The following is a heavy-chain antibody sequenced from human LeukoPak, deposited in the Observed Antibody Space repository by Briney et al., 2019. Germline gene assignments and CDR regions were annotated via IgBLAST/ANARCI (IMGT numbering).Heavy chain of an antibody. CDR2: IRYDGSNK. J-gene: IGHJ4*02. CDR3: AKGSLSIAAAMVQVY. V-gene: IGHV3-30*02. CDR1: GFTFSSYG. D-gene: IGHD6-13*01. Sequence: GGSLRLSCAASGFTFSSYGMHWVRQAPGKGLEWVAFIRYDGSNKYYADSVKGRFTISRDNSKNTLYLQMNSLRAEDTAVYYCAKGSLSIAAAMVQVYWGQGTLVTVSP.